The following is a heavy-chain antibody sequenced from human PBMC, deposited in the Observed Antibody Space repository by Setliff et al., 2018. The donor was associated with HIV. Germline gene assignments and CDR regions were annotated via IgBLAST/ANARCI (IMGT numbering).Heavy chain of an antibody. CDR1: GGSIYGSDYY. J-gene: IGHJ4*02. D-gene: IGHD5-12*01. Sequence: SETLSLTCTVSGGSIYGSDYYWGWIRQPPGKGLESIGSIYYSGSTYYNPSLKSRATISVDMSKNQFSLRLSSVTAADTAVYYCATLKMATIYRDFDYWGQGTLVTVSS. V-gene: IGHV4-39*01. CDR2: IYYSGST. CDR3: ATLKMATIYRDFDY.